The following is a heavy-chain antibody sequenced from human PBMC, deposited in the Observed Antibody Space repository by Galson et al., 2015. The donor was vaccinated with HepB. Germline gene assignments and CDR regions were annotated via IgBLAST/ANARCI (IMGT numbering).Heavy chain of an antibody. CDR3: ARDSMIRGVILYFDN. V-gene: IGHV3-30-3*01. Sequence: SLRLSCAASGFTFNTHAMHWVRQAPGKGLEWMSMISHDGNNKIYADSVKGRFTISRDNSQNMLHLQMNSLRVDDTAVYYCARDSMIRGVILYFDNWGQGALVTVSS. D-gene: IGHD3-10*01. CDR2: ISHDGNNK. CDR1: GFTFNTHA. J-gene: IGHJ4*02.